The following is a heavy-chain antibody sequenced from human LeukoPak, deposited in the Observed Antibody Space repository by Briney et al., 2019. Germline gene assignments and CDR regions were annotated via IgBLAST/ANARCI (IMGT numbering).Heavy chain of an antibody. CDR2: INHSGST. CDR1: GGSFSGYY. J-gene: IGHJ4*02. D-gene: IGHD3-22*01. V-gene: IGHV4-34*01. CDR3: ARGTRATYYYDSSGYYDFDY. Sequence: KASETLSLTCAVYGGSFSGYYWSWIRQPPGKGLEWIGEINHSGSTNYNPSLKSRVTISVDTSKNQFSLKLSSVTAADTAVYYCARGTRATYYYDSSGYYDFDYWGQGTLVTVSS.